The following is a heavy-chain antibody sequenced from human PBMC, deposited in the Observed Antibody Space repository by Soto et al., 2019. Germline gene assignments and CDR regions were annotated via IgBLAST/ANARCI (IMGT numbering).Heavy chain of an antibody. Sequence: QVQLVESGGGVVQPGRSLRLSCTASGFSFSSFGMHWVRQAPGKGLEWAASISYDGDKKYSADSVKGRFTVSRDNSKNTLYLQMNSLSADDTAVYYCAKGLSMVRGLFVLLPAGLDIWGQGTVVTVSS. CDR2: ISYDGDKK. CDR1: GFSFSSFG. CDR3: AKGLSMVRGLFVLLPAGLDI. J-gene: IGHJ3*02. V-gene: IGHV3-30*18. D-gene: IGHD3-10*01.